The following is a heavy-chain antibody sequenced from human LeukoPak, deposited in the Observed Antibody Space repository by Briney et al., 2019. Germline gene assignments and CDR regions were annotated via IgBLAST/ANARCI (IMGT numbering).Heavy chain of an antibody. CDR1: GGSISSYY. J-gene: IGHJ4*02. D-gene: IGHD5-24*01. CDR2: IYYSGST. V-gene: IGHV4-59*01. CDR3: ARGANGYYFDY. Sequence: KPSETLSLTCTVSGGSISSYYWSWIRQPPGKGLEWIGYIYYSGSTNYNPSLKSRVTISVDTSKNQFSLKLSSVTAADTAAYYCARGANGYYFDYWGQGTLVTVSS.